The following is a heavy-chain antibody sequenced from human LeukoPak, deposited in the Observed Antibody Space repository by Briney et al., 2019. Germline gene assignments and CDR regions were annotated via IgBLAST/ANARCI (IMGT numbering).Heavy chain of an antibody. J-gene: IGHJ6*03. V-gene: IGHV4-59*01. CDR1: GGSISSYY. Sequence: SETLSLTCTVSGGSISSYYWSWIRQPPGKGLEWIGYIYYSGSTSYNPSLKSRVTISVDTSKNQFSLKLSSVTAADTAVYYCARDIRPGGGGTTGYYYYYYMDVWGKGTTVTVSS. D-gene: IGHD1-1*01. CDR2: IYYSGST. CDR3: ARDIRPGGGGTTGYYYYYYMDV.